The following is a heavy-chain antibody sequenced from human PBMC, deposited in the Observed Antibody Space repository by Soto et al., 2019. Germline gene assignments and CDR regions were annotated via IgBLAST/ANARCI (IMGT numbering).Heavy chain of an antibody. Sequence: SETLSLTCAVSGGSISSGGYSWSWIRQPPGKGLEWIGYIYHSGSTYYNPSLKSRVTISVDRPKNQFSLKLSSVTAADTAVYYCARGPKEIAAFDPWGQGTLVTVSS. D-gene: IGHD6-13*01. CDR2: IYHSGST. CDR3: ARGPKEIAAFDP. V-gene: IGHV4-30-2*01. CDR1: GGSISSGGYS. J-gene: IGHJ5*02.